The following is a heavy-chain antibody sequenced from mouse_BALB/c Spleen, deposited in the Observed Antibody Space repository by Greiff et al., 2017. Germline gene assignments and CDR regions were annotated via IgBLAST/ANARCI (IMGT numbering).Heavy chain of an antibody. CDR2: INPSNGRT. D-gene: IGHD2-3*01. CDR3: ARSLLHAMDY. J-gene: IGHJ4*01. V-gene: IGHV1S81*02. Sequence: QVQLQQPGAELVRPGASVKLSCKASGYTFTSYWMHWVKQRPGQGLEWIGEINPSNGRTNYNEKFKSKATLTVDKSSSTAYMQLSSLTSEDSAVYYCARSLLHAMDYWGQGTSVTVSS. CDR1: GYTFTSYW.